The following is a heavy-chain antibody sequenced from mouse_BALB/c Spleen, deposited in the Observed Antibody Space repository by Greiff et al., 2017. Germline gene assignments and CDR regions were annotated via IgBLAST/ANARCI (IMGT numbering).Heavy chain of an antibody. Sequence: VQLHQFGAELVKPGASVKISCKASGYTFTDYNMDWVKQSHGKSLEWIGDINPNYDSTSYNQKFKGKATLTVDKSSSTAYMQLSSLTSEDSAVYYCTRRINYRYDEAWFAYWGQGTLVTVSA. D-gene: IGHD2-14*01. CDR1: GYTFTDYN. V-gene: IGHV1-18*01. CDR3: TRRINYRYDEAWFAY. J-gene: IGHJ3*01. CDR2: INPNYDST.